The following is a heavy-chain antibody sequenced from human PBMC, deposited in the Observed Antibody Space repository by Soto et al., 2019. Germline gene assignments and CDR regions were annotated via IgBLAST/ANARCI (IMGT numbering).Heavy chain of an antibody. J-gene: IGHJ4*02. Sequence: SETLSLTCTVSGASLSSISYYWGWIRQPPGKGLEWVGSIFFTGNIYYNPSLKSRVTISVDTSRNQFSLMVNSVTAADTAVYYCASRHCRGGSCYNRGFDSWGQGALVTVSS. V-gene: IGHV4-39*01. CDR3: ASRHCRGGSCYNRGFDS. CDR2: IFFTGNI. CDR1: GASLSSISYY. D-gene: IGHD2-15*01.